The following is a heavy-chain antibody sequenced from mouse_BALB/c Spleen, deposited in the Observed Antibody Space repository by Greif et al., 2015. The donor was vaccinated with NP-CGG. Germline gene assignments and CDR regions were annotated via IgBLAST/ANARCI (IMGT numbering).Heavy chain of an antibody. CDR1: GFTFSDYY. V-gene: IGHV5-4*02. Sequence: EVKLVESGGGLVKPGGSLKLSCAASGFTFSDYYMYWVRQTPEKRLEWVATISDGGSYTYYPDSVKGRFTISRDNAKNNLYLQMSSLKSEDTAMYYCARGEAWFAYWGQGTLVTVSA. CDR2: ISDGGSYT. CDR3: ARGEAWFAY. J-gene: IGHJ3*01.